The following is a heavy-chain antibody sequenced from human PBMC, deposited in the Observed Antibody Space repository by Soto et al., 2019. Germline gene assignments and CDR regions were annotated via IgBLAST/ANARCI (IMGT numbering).Heavy chain of an antibody. Sequence: QVQLQESGPGLVKPSQTLSLTCTVSGGSISSGGYYWSWIRQHPGKGLEWIGYIYYSGSTYYNPSLKSRVTISVDTSKNQFSLKLSSVTAADTAVYYCASSDIVVVPAAMWIDYWGQGTLVTVSS. J-gene: IGHJ4*02. V-gene: IGHV4-31*03. CDR1: GGSISSGGYY. CDR3: ASSDIVVVPAAMWIDY. CDR2: IYYSGST. D-gene: IGHD2-2*01.